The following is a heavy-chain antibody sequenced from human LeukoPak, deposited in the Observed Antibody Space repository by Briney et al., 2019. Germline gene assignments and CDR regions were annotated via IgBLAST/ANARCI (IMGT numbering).Heavy chain of an antibody. CDR1: GYTFTSYY. CDR3: ARDAGRSSGWETYYYGMDV. Sequence: ASVKVSCKASGYTFTSYYMHWVRQAPGQGLEWMGIINPSGGSTSYAQKFQGRVTMTRDTSTSTVYMELSSLRSEDTAVYYCARDAGRSSGWETYYYGMDVWGQGTTVTVSS. CDR2: INPSGGST. J-gene: IGHJ6*02. D-gene: IGHD6-19*01. V-gene: IGHV1-46*01.